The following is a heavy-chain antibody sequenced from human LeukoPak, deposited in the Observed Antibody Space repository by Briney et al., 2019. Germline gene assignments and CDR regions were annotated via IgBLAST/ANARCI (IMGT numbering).Heavy chain of an antibody. V-gene: IGHV3-21*01. CDR2: ISSSSSYI. CDR3: ARDLYDSTSQNDY. Sequence: GGSLRLSCAASGFTFSSYSMNWVRQAPGKGLEWVSSISSSSSYIYYADSVKGRFTISRDNAKNSLYLQMNSLRAEDTAVYYCARDLYDSTSQNDYWGQGTLDTVSS. D-gene: IGHD3-22*01. J-gene: IGHJ4*02. CDR1: GFTFSSYS.